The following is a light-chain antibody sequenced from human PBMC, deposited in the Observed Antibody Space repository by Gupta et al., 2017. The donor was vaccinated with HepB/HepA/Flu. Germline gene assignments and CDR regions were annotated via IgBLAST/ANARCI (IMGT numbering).Light chain of an antibody. Sequence: QSVLTQPPSTSGTPGQRVTISCSGSTSNTGTNTVTWYQQVPGTAPKLLIYSDNQRPSGVPDRFSGSKSGTSASLAINGLQAEDEDDYYCAAWDVRYVVFGGGTKLTVL. CDR3: AAWDVRYVV. CDR2: SDN. J-gene: IGLJ2*01. V-gene: IGLV1-44*01. CDR1: TSNTGTNT.